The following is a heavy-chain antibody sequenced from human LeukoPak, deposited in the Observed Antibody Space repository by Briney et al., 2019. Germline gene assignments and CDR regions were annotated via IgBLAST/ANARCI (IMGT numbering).Heavy chain of an antibody. J-gene: IGHJ4*02. CDR2: IRSKAHGGTT. D-gene: IGHD2-15*01. V-gene: IGHV3-49*03. CDR1: GFTFGVYA. CDR3: TRAGRYCSGGSCYSFY. Sequence: GGSLRLSRTASGFTFGVYAMSWFRQAPGEGLEWVGFIRSKAHGGTTEYAASVKGRFTISRDDSKSIAYLQMDSLKTEDTAVYYCTRAGRYCSGGSCYSFYWGQGTLVTVSS.